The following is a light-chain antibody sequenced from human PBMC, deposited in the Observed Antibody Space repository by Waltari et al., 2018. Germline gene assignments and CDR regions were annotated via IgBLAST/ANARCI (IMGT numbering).Light chain of an antibody. V-gene: IGLV2-11*01. CDR2: DVS. Sequence: QSALTQPRSVSGSPGPSVTLPCTGTSSDVGGYNLFSWYQPPPGQAPELMIYDVSKRPSGVPDRFAGSKSGNTASLTISGLQAEDEADYYCCSYAGSYTLVFGGGTKLTVL. CDR1: SSDVGGYNL. CDR3: CSYAGSYTLV. J-gene: IGLJ2*01.